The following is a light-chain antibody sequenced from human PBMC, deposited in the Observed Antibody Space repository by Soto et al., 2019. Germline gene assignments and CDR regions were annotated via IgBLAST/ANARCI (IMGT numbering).Light chain of an antibody. CDR1: QSVSSY. CDR3: LQRSNWPRAWT. Sequence: EIVLTQSPATLSLSPGERATLSCRASQSVSSYLAWYQQKPGQAPRLLIYDASNRATGIPARFSGSGSGTDFTLTISSLEPEDFAVYYCLQRSNWPRAWTFGKGTKVEI. J-gene: IGKJ1*01. CDR2: DAS. V-gene: IGKV3-11*01.